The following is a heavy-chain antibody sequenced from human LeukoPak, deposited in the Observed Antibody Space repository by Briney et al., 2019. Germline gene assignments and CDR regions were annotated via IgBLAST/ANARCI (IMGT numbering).Heavy chain of an antibody. CDR3: ARTYYYGSGSRGYFDY. CDR2: INHSGST. J-gene: IGHJ4*02. D-gene: IGHD3-10*01. CDR1: GGSFSGYY. V-gene: IGHV4-34*01. Sequence: PSETLSLTCAVYGGSFSGYYWSWIRQPPGKGLEWIGEINHSGSTNYNPPLKSRVTISVGTSKNQFSLKLSSVTAADTAVYYCARTYYYGSGSRGYFDYWGQGTLVTVSS.